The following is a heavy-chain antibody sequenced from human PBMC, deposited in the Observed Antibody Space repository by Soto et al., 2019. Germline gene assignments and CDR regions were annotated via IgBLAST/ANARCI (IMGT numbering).Heavy chain of an antibody. V-gene: IGHV1-18*01. CDR1: GYSFTTYG. J-gene: IGHJ6*02. CDR3: ARESPLWGSRYRYYAMDV. CDR2: ISPYDGNT. Sequence: ASVKVSGKTSGYSFTTYGITWVRQAPGQGLDWVGWISPYDGNTKYAERFQGRVTMTTDTSTRTAYMELRSLRYDDTAVYYCARESPLWGSRYRYYAMDVWGHGPTVTVSS. D-gene: IGHD3-16*01.